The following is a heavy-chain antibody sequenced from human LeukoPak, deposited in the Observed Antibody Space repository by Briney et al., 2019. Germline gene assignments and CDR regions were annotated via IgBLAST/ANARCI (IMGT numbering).Heavy chain of an antibody. Sequence: ASVKVTCKASGYTISSYGICWVRQAPGQGLEWMGWISAYNGNTNYAQKFQGRVTMTTDTSTSTAYMELRSLRSDDTAVYYCARDLLVAYSAGLLSDAFHIWGQGTLVTVSS. D-gene: IGHD5-12*01. CDR3: ARDLLVAYSAGLLSDAFHI. V-gene: IGHV1-18*01. CDR1: GYTISSYG. CDR2: ISAYNGNT. J-gene: IGHJ3*02.